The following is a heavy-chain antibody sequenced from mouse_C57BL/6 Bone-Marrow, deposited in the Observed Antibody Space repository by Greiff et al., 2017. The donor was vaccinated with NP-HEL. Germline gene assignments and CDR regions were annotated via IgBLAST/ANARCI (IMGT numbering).Heavy chain of an antibody. CDR3: ANSSPGTSDFDS. V-gene: IGHV1-9*01. J-gene: IGHJ2*01. Sequence: VMLVESGAELMKPGASVKLSCKATGYTFTGYWIEWVKQRPGHGLEWIGEILPGSGSNNYNEKVKGRATFTPVNSSNTAYMQLSSLTTEDSAIYYCANSSPGTSDFDSWGQGTTLTVSS. D-gene: IGHD4-1*01. CDR2: ILPGSGSN. CDR1: GYTFTGYW.